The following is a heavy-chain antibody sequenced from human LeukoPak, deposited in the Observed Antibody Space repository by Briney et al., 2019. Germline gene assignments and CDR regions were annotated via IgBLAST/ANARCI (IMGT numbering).Heavy chain of an antibody. J-gene: IGHJ5*02. CDR3: ARGGHSGYDRVDWFDP. CDR2: IYHSGST. V-gene: IGHV4-30-2*01. CDR1: GGSISSGGYS. Sequence: SETLSLTCAVSGGSISSGGYSWSWIRQPPGKGLEWIGYIYHSGSTYYNPSLKSRVTISVDRSKNQFSLKLSSVTAADTAVYYCARGGHSGYDRVDWFDPWGQGTLVTVSS. D-gene: IGHD5-12*01.